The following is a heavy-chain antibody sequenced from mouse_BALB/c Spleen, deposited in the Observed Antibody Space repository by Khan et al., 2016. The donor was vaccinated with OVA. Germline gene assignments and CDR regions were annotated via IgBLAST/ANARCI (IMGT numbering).Heavy chain of an antibody. CDR1: GYSFTSYY. CDR3: TRHGYVAWFTY. V-gene: IGHV1S135*01. CDR2: IDPFSGGT. Sequence: VQLKESGPELMKPGASVKISCKASGYSFTSYYIHWVMQSHGKSLEWIGYIDPFSGGTTYNQNFKGKATLTVDKSYSTAYIHLSNLTSEDSAVYYCTRHGYVAWFTYWGQGTLVTVSA. D-gene: IGHD2-2*01. J-gene: IGHJ3*01.